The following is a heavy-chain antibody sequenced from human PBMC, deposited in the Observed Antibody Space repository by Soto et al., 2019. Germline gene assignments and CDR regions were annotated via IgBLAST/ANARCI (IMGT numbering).Heavy chain of an antibody. CDR2: IYPGDSDS. CDR3: ARLSRRVAQESNYFDP. CDR1: GYSFSTSW. V-gene: IGHV5-51*01. J-gene: IGHJ5*02. D-gene: IGHD2-8*01. Sequence: PGEPLKISCKAPGYSFSTSWMGWVRQLPGKGLEWMGIIYPGDSDSRYGPSFEGHVTFSVDKSISTAYLEWSSLKASDTAIYYCARLSRRVAQESNYFDPWGQGTLVTVSS.